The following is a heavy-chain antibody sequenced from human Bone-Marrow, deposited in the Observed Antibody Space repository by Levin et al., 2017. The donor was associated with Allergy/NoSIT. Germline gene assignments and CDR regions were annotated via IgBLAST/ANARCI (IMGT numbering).Heavy chain of an antibody. D-gene: IGHD3-22*01. CDR3: ARGSGYYYYGVDY. V-gene: IGHV3-7*04. CDR2: IKQDGSEK. Sequence: PGGSLRLSCAASGFTFSSYWMSWVRQAPGKGLEWVANIKQDGSEKYYVDSVKGRFTISRDNAKNSLYLQMNSLRAEDTAVYYCARGSGYYYYGVDYWGQGTLVTVSS. CDR1: GFTFSSYW. J-gene: IGHJ4*02.